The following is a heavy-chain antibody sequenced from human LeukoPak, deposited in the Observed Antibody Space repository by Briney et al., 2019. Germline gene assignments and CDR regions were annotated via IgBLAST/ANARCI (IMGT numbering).Heavy chain of an antibody. CDR1: GYTFTSYG. J-gene: IGHJ4*02. Sequence: GASVKVSCKASGYTFTSYGISWVRQAPGQGLEWMGWISAYNGNTNYAQKLQGRVTMTTDTSTSTAYMELRSLRSDDTAVYYCAGDRGITITKDFDYWGQGTLVTVSS. CDR3: AGDRGITITKDFDY. V-gene: IGHV1-18*01. D-gene: IGHD1-1*01. CDR2: ISAYNGNT.